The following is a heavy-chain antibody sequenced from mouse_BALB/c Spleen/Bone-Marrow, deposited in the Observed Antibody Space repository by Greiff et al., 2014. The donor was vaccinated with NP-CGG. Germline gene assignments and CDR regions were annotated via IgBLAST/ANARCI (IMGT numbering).Heavy chain of an antibody. D-gene: IGHD2-4*01. V-gene: IGHV1S29*02. Sequence: EVQLQQSGPELVKPGASVKISCKASGYTFTDYNMHWVKQSHGKSLEWIGYIYPYNGGSGYNQKFKYKATLTVDNSFSTAYMELRSLTSEDSAVYYCARERGADYDCSWFAYWGQGTLVTVSA. CDR2: IYPYNGGS. CDR1: GYTFTDYN. J-gene: IGHJ3*01. CDR3: ARERGADYDCSWFAY.